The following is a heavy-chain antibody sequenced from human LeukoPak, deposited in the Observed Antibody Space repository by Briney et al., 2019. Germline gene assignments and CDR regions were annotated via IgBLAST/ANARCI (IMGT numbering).Heavy chain of an antibody. V-gene: IGHV3-23*01. Sequence: PGGSLRLSCAASGFTFSSYSMNWVRQAPGKGLEWVSAISGSGGSTYYADSVKGRFTISRDNSKNTLYLQMNSLRAEDTAVYYCAKNSYGDYPNKGYNYWGQGTLVTVSS. D-gene: IGHD4-17*01. CDR1: GFTFSSYS. J-gene: IGHJ4*02. CDR2: ISGSGGST. CDR3: AKNSYGDYPNKGYNY.